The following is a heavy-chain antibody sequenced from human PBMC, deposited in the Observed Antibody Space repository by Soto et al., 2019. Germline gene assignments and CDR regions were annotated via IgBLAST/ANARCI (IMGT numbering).Heavy chain of an antibody. Sequence: QMRLVQSGAEVKKPGSSVKVSCEASGGTFSSYTFSWVRQAPGHGLEWMGGIVPMHRTANYAQKFQGRVSISPDESTNTVHMELSSLRPDDTAVYYCARDCGNTDCFDMDVWGQGTTVIVSS. CDR2: IVPMHRTA. CDR1: GGTFSSYT. V-gene: IGHV1-69*16. D-gene: IGHD3-9*01. CDR3: ARDCGNTDCFDMDV. J-gene: IGHJ6*02.